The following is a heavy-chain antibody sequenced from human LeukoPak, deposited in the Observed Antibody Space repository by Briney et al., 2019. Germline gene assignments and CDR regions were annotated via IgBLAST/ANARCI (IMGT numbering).Heavy chain of an antibody. CDR3: ARAMTTVTTDY. D-gene: IGHD4-17*01. Sequence: GGSLRLSCAASGFTFSSYSMNWVRQAPGKGLEWVSYISSSSSTIYYADSVKGRFTISRDNAKNSLYLQMNSLRAEDTAVYYCARAMTTVTTDYWGQGTLITVSS. V-gene: IGHV3-48*01. CDR2: ISSSSSTI. CDR1: GFTFSSYS. J-gene: IGHJ4*02.